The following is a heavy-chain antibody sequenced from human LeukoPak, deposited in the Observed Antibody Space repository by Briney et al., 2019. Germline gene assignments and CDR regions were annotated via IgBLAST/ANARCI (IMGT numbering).Heavy chain of an antibody. CDR2: IYTSGST. D-gene: IGHD1-26*01. CDR1: GGSISSGSYY. V-gene: IGHV4-61*02. Sequence: PSQTLSLTCTVSGGSISSGSYYWSWIRQPAGKGLEWIGRIYTSGSTDYNPSLKSRVTISVDTSKKQFSLKPSSVTAADTAVYYCARTYSGSYIFYFDYWGQGTLVTVSS. CDR3: ARTYSGSYIFYFDY. J-gene: IGHJ4*02.